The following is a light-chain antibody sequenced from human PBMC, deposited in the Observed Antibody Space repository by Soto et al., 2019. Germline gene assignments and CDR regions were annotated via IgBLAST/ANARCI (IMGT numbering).Light chain of an antibody. Sequence: EIVMTQSPATLSVSPLEIATLSCSASQSINDNLAWYQHKPGQAPRLLMFRTSTRATGFPARFSAGGSGTDFTLTISSLEPEDFAVYYCQQYNNWPITFGQGTRLE. V-gene: IGKV3-15*01. J-gene: IGKJ5*01. CDR2: RTS. CDR1: QSINDN. CDR3: QQYNNWPIT.